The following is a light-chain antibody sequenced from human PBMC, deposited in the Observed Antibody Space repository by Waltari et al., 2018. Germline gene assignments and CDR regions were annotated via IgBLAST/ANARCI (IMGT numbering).Light chain of an antibody. CDR3: AAWDDKLGGRWE. CDR1: SSNIGSNV. J-gene: IGLJ2*01. V-gene: IGLV1-47*01. CDR2: RND. Sequence: QSVLTQPPSASGTPGQRVTISCSGSSSNIGSNVVNWYQQVPGTTPNPLIYRNDPPPSGVPDLFSGSKSGTSASLAISGLRSEDEADYYCAAWDDKLGGRWEFGGGTKLTVL.